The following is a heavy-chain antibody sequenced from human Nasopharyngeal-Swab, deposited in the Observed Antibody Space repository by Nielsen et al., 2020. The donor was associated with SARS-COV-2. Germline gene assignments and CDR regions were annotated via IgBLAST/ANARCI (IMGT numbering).Heavy chain of an antibody. V-gene: IGHV4-39*07. CDR2: IYYSGST. CDR3: ASWDMVQGAGAFDI. J-gene: IGHJ3*02. D-gene: IGHD3-10*01. Sequence: WIRQPPGKGLEWTGSIYYSGSTYYNPSLKSRVTISVDTSKNQFSLKLSSVTAADTAVYYCASWDMVQGAGAFDIWGQGTMVTVSS.